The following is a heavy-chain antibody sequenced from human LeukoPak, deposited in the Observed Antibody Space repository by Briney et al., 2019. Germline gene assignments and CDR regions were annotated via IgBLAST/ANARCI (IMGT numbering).Heavy chain of an antibody. D-gene: IGHD5-18*01. V-gene: IGHV1-69*05. Sequence: SVKVSCKASGGTFSSYAISWVRQAPGQGLEWMGGIIPIFGTANYAQKFQGRVTITTDASTSTAYMELSSLRSEDTAVYYCAKEPPLPGYSYGADTFDIWGQGTMVTVSS. CDR2: IIPIFGTA. J-gene: IGHJ3*02. CDR3: AKEPPLPGYSYGADTFDI. CDR1: GGTFSSYA.